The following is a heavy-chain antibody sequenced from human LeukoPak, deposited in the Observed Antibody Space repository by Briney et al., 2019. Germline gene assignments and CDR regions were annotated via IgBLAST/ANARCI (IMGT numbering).Heavy chain of an antibody. D-gene: IGHD5-24*01. Sequence: ASVKVSCEASGYAFSGFRITWVRQAPGQGLEWMGWISPYNGDASYSEFVQDRVSMTTDISTGTADMELRSLKSDDTAVYYCARVGGGNYYYFDSWGQGTLVSVSS. CDR1: GYAFSGFR. V-gene: IGHV1-18*01. CDR3: ARVGGGNYYYFDS. J-gene: IGHJ4*02. CDR2: ISPYNGDA.